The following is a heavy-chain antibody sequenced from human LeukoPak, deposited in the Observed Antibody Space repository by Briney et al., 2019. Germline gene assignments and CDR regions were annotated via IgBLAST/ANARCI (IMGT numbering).Heavy chain of an antibody. D-gene: IGHD2-2*01. Sequence: ASVKVSCKASGYIFTDYYMHWVRQAPGQGLEWMGIINPSGGSTSYAQKFQGRVTMTRDTSTSTVYMELSSLRSEDTAVYYCARGTGRGGIVVVPAAPTFDYWGQGTLVTVSS. J-gene: IGHJ4*02. CDR3: ARGTGRGGIVVVPAAPTFDY. V-gene: IGHV1-46*01. CDR1: GYIFTDYY. CDR2: INPSGGST.